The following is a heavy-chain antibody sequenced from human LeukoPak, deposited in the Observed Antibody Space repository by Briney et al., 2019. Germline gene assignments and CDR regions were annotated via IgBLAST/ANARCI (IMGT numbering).Heavy chain of an antibody. CDR3: ARDYYDSSGYYHQYAFDI. D-gene: IGHD3-22*01. CDR1: GGSISSYY. V-gene: IGHV4-59*01. J-gene: IGHJ3*02. CDR2: IYYSGST. Sequence: SETLSLTCTVSGGSISSYYWSWIRQPPGKGLEWIGYIYYSGSTNYNPSLKSRVTISVDTSKNQFSLKLSSVTAADTAVYYCARDYYDSSGYYHQYAFDIWGQGTMVTVPS.